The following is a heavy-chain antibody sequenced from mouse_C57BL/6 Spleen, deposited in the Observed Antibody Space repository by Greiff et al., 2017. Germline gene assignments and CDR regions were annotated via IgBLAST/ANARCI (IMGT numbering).Heavy chain of an antibody. J-gene: IGHJ4*01. CDR2: ISSGSSTI. CDR1: GFTFSDYG. V-gene: IGHV5-17*01. CDR3: ARYGFRAMDY. Sequence: EVKLMESGGGLVKPGGSLKLSCAASGFTFSDYGMHWVRQAPEKGLEWVAYISSGSSTIYYADTVKGRCTISRDNAKNTLFLQMTSLRSEDTAMYYCARYGFRAMDYWGQGTSVTVSS. D-gene: IGHD2-2*01.